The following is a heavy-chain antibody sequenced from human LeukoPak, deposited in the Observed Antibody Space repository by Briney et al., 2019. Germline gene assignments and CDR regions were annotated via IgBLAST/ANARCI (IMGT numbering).Heavy chain of an antibody. Sequence: GGSLRLSCEASGFNFNSYSMNWVRQAPGKGLEWVSSISSSSSYIKYADSVKGRFTISRDNALNSVHLQMNSLRVEDTAVYYCASPGSTLTAGPVWGQGSLVTVSS. CDR1: GFNFNSYS. D-gene: IGHD2-21*02. V-gene: IGHV3-21*06. CDR2: ISSSSSYI. CDR3: ASPGSTLTAGPV. J-gene: IGHJ4*02.